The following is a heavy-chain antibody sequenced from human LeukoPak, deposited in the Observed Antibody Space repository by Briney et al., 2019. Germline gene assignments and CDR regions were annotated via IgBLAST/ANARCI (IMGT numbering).Heavy chain of an antibody. Sequence: GTSVKVSCKASGFTFTSSAVQWVRQARGQRLEWLGWIVVGSGNTNYAQKFQERVTITRDMSTSTAYMELSSLRSEDTAVYYCAAAIFDWDPYYYYYGMDVWGQGTTVTVSS. CDR3: AAAIFDWDPYYYYYGMDV. CDR1: GFTFTSSA. V-gene: IGHV1-58*01. J-gene: IGHJ6*02. D-gene: IGHD3-9*01. CDR2: IVVGSGNT.